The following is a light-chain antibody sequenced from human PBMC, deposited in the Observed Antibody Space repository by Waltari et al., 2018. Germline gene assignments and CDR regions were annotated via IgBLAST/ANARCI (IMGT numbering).Light chain of an antibody. V-gene: IGKV3-20*01. CDR1: QTLNNNY. CDR3: QQYGSSPYS. CDR2: GAS. J-gene: IGKJ2*01. Sequence: EIVLTQSPGTLSLSAGERATLSCKASQTLNNNYLAWYQQKPGQSPRLLIFGASKRATGIPDRFSGSESGTDFTLTISRLETEDFAMYYCQQYGSSPYSFGQGARVEIK.